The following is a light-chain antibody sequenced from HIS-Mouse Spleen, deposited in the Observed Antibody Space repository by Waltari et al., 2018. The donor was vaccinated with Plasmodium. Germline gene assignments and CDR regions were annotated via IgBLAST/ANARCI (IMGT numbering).Light chain of an antibody. Sequence: DIQMTQSTSTLSASVGARVTITCRASQSISSWLAWYQQKPGKAPKLLIYKASSLESGVPSRFSGSGSGTEFTLTISSLQPDDFATYYCQQYNSYWTFGQGTKVEIK. CDR1: QSISSW. CDR3: QQYNSYWT. J-gene: IGKJ1*01. V-gene: IGKV1-5*03. CDR2: KAS.